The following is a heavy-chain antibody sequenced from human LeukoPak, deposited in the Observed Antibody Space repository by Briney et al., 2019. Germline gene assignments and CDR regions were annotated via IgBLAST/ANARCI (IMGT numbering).Heavy chain of an antibody. CDR1: GIIFSTYA. D-gene: IGHD3-3*01. V-gene: IGHV3-48*04. CDR3: ARDFWSGYYTED. J-gene: IGHJ4*02. CDR2: ISGSSSGSTSII. Sequence: GGSLRLSCEFSGIIFSTYAMNWVRQAPGKGLEWILYISGSSSGSTSIIQYADSVKGRFTISRDNAKNSLHLQMDSLSAEDTAVYYCARDFWSGYYTEDWGQGALVIVSS.